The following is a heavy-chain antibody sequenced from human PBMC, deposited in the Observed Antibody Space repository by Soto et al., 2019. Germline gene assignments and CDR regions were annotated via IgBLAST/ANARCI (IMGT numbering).Heavy chain of an antibody. CDR1: VFTFSSYS. CDR2: ISSSSSYI. CDR3: AREAAAGFLRWFDP. V-gene: IGHV3-21*01. D-gene: IGHD6-13*01. Sequence: GGSLRLSCAASVFTFSSYSMNWVRQAPGEGLEWVSSISSSSSYIYYADSVKGRFTISRDNAKNSLYLQMNSLRAEDTAVYYCAREAAAGFLRWFDPWGQGTLVTVSS. J-gene: IGHJ5*02.